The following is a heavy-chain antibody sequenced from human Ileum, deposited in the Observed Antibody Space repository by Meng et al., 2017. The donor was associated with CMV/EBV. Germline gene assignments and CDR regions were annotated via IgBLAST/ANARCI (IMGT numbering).Heavy chain of an antibody. V-gene: IGHV4-34*01. CDR2: IYRDGTT. Sequence: HLQQWGAGLLKPADAPTPTWAVDGESFSHYYWTWIRQPPGKGLEWIGEIYRDGTTNYDPSLKSRVSISEDTSKNQFSLKLTSVTAADTAVYYCARSTKADCWEVLTYWGQGTLVTVSS. J-gene: IGHJ4*02. CDR1: GESFSHYY. CDR3: ARSTKADCWEVLTY. D-gene: IGHD2-21*02.